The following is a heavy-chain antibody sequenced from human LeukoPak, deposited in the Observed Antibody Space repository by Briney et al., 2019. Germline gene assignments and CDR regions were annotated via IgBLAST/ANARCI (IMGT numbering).Heavy chain of an antibody. J-gene: IGHJ4*02. D-gene: IGHD6-13*01. CDR3: TTEHHPSRRGGAAEGY. V-gene: IGHV3-53*01. Sequence: GGSLRLSCVASGFTVSSNYMSWVRQAPGKGLEWVSVIYTSGSTHYADSVKGRFTISRDDSKNTLYLQMNSLKTEDTAVYYCTTEHHPSRRGGAAEGYWGQGTLVTVSS. CDR1: GFTVSSNY. CDR2: IYTSGST.